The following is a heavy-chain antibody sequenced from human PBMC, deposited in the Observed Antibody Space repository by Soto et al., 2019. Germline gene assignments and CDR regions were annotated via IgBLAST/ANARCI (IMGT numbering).Heavy chain of an antibody. CDR3: ARRATAELPSNWLEP. CDR2: IFPSGST. D-gene: IGHD5-12*01. CDR1: SDSIRSSNW. Sequence: QVQLQESGPGLVKPSGTLSLTCAVSSDSIRSSNWWSWVRQPPGKGLEWIGEIFPSGSTNYNPSLMSRVTISVDKSKNQFSLNLSSVTAADTAVYYCARRATAELPSNWLEPWGQGILVIVSS. V-gene: IGHV4-4*02. J-gene: IGHJ5*02.